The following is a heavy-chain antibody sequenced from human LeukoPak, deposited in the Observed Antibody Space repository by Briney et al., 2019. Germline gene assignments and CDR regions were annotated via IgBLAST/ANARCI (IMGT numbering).Heavy chain of an antibody. Sequence: PSETLSLTCTVSGGSISSSSYYWGWIRQPPGKGLEWIGSIYYSGSTYYNPSLKSRVTISVDTSKNQFSLKLSSVTAADTAVYYCASLRERSCYARGFDYWGQGTLVTVSS. CDR2: IYYSGST. CDR3: ASLRERSCYARGFDY. CDR1: GGSISSSSYY. J-gene: IGHJ4*02. D-gene: IGHD2-15*01. V-gene: IGHV4-39*01.